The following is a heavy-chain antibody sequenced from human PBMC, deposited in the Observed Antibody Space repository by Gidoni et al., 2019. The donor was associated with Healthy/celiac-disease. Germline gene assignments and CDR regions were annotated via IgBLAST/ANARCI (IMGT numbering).Heavy chain of an antibody. V-gene: IGHV3-23*01. CDR1: GFTFSSYA. CDR2: ISGSGGST. CDR3: AKLRISVVVVVIKYYFDY. J-gene: IGHJ4*02. D-gene: IGHD2-21*01. Sequence: EVQLLESGGGLVQPGGSLRLSCAASGFTFSSYAMSWVRQAPGKGLEWVSAISGSGGSTYYADSVKGRFTISRDNSKNTLYLQMNSLRAEDTAVYYCAKLRISVVVVVIKYYFDYWGQGTLVTVSS.